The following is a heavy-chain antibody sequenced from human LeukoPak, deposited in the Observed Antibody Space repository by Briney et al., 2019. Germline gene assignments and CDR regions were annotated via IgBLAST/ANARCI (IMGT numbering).Heavy chain of an antibody. CDR1: GGSISSYY. CDR3: ARRLAVGGWFDP. CDR2: IYYSASS. D-gene: IGHD6-13*01. V-gene: IGHV4-59*01. J-gene: IGHJ5*02. Sequence: SETLSLTCIVSGGSISSYYWSWIRQSPRKGMEWIGYIYYSASSNYNPSLKSRVTISVDTSKKKFSLKLSSVTAADTAVYYCARRLAVGGWFDPWGQGTLVTVSS.